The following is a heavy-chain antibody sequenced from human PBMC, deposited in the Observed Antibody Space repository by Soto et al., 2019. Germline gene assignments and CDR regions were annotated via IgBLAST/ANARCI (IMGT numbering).Heavy chain of an antibody. CDR2: INHSGST. J-gene: IGHJ6*03. Sequence: QVQLQQWGAGLLKPSETLSLTCAVYGGSFSGYYWSWIRQPPGKGLEWIGEINHSGSTNYNPSLKSRVTISVDTSTNQFSLTLSSVTAADTAVYYCARVPTTSLVGVYYYSYYMDVWGKGTTVTVSS. CDR1: GGSFSGYY. D-gene: IGHD2-15*01. V-gene: IGHV4-34*01. CDR3: ARVPTTSLVGVYYYSYYMDV.